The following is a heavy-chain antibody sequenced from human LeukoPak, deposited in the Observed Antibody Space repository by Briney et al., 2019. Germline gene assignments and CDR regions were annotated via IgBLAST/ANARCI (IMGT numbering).Heavy chain of an antibody. CDR1: GFTFRDYY. V-gene: IGHV3-11*01. J-gene: IGHJ4*02. CDR2: ISSSGKSI. D-gene: IGHD5-12*01. Sequence: PGGSLRLSCAASGFTFRDYYMNWIRQAPGKGLEWVSYISSSGKSIYYTDSVKGRFTISRDNSKNTLYLQMNSLRAEDTAVYYCARFRYSGYDFPYFDYWGQGTLVTVSS. CDR3: ARFRYSGYDFPYFDY.